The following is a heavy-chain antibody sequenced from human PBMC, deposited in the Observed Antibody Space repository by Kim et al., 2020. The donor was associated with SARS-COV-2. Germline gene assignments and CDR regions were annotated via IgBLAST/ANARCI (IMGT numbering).Heavy chain of an antibody. D-gene: IGHD5-12*01. V-gene: IGHV3-21*01. CDR3: ARDHVYGDGYNSQNWYFDL. J-gene: IGHJ2*01. Sequence: GGSLRLSCAASGFTFSSYSMNWVRQAPGKGLEWVSSISSSSSYIYYADSVKGRFTISRDNAKNSLYLQMNSLRAEDTAVYYCARDHVYGDGYNSQNWYFDLWGRGTLVTVSS. CDR2: ISSSSSYI. CDR1: GFTFSSYS.